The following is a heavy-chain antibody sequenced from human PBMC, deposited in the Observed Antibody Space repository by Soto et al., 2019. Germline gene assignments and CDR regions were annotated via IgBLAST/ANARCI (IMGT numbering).Heavy chain of an antibody. CDR2: IKSKSDGGTI. J-gene: IGHJ4*02. CDR3: TTFGA. D-gene: IGHD3-3*01. CDR1: GFTINNAW. Sequence: PGGSLRLSCAASGFTINNAWMRWVRQPPGRGLEWIGRIKSKSDGGTIDYAAPVKDRFTISRDGSTNTLYLQMNSLNAEDTAVYYCTTFGAWGQGTLVTVSS. V-gene: IGHV3-15*01.